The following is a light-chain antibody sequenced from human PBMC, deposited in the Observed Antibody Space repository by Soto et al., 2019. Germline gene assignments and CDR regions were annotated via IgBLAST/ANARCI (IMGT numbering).Light chain of an antibody. J-gene: IGLJ1*01. Sequence: QSVLTQPPSASSTPGQTVTISCSGSTSNIGTFYVYWYQHLPGTAPKHLIYLGDQRASGVSDRFSGSKSGTSASLAINGLRSDDEADYYCAAWDGNLNAYVFGSGTKLTVL. CDR2: LGD. CDR3: AAWDGNLNAYV. V-gene: IGLV1-47*02. CDR1: TSNIGTFY.